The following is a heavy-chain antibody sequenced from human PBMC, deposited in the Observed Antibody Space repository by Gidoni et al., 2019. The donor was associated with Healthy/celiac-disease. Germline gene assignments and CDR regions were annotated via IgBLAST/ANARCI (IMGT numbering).Heavy chain of an antibody. D-gene: IGHD2-2*02. V-gene: IGHV7-4-1*01. CDR3: ARSLGYCSSTSCYIRRGYYYYMDV. Sequence: QVQLVQSGSELKKPGASVKVSCKASGYTFTSYAMNWVRQAPGQGLEWMGWINTNTGNPTYAQGFTGRFVFSLDTSVSTAYLQICSLKAEDTAVYYCARSLGYCSSTSCYIRRGYYYYMDVWGKGTTVTVSS. J-gene: IGHJ6*03. CDR2: INTNTGNP. CDR1: GYTFTSYA.